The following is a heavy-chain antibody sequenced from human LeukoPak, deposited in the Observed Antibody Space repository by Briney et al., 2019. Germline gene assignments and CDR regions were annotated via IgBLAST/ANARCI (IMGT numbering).Heavy chain of an antibody. D-gene: IGHD4-17*01. Sequence: SSQTLSLTCPVSGGSISSGGYYWSWIRQHPGKGLEWICYIYYSGSTYYNPSLKSRVTISVDTSKNQFSLKLSSVTAADTAVYYCARDYGDATANWFDPWGQGTLVTVSS. J-gene: IGHJ5*02. V-gene: IGHV4-31*03. CDR3: ARDYGDATANWFDP. CDR1: GGSISSGGYY. CDR2: IYYSGST.